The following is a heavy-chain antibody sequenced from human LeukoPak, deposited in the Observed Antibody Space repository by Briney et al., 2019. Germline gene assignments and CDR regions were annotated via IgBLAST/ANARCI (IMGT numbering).Heavy chain of an antibody. CDR2: IRYDGSDN. V-gene: IGHV3-30*02. J-gene: IGHJ4*02. D-gene: IGHD4-17*01. CDR3: ARNDGDYETFDY. Sequence: GGFLRLSCAASGFTFSAYAMHWVRQAPGKGLEWVAFIRYDGSDNYYADSVKGRFTISRDNSKSTLYLQMNSLRAEDTAVYYCARNDGDYETFDYWGQGTLVTVSS. CDR1: GFTFSAYA.